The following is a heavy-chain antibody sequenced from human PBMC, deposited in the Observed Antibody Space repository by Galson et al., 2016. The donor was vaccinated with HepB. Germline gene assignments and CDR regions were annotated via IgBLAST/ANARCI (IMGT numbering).Heavy chain of an antibody. V-gene: IGHV3-33*06. Sequence: SLRLSCAASGFTFSSYGMHWVRQAPGKGLEWVAVIWYDGSIKDYADSVKGRFTISRDNSKNTLYLQMNSLRVEDTAVYYCAKSGPGGWYRNYYGLNVWGQGTTVAV. CDR3: AKSGPGGWYRNYYGLNV. J-gene: IGHJ6*02. D-gene: IGHD1-1*01. CDR2: IWYDGSIK. CDR1: GFTFSSYG.